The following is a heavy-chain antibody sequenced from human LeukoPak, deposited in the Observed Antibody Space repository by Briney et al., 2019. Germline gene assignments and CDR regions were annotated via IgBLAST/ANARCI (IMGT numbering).Heavy chain of an antibody. V-gene: IGHV4-59*01. CDR2: IYYSGST. Sequence: PSETLSLTCTVSGGSISSYYWSWIRQPPGKGLEWIGYIYYSGSTNYNPSLKGRVTISVDTSKNQFSLKLSSVTAADTAVYYCASSTGYYDSSGYTFDYWGQGTLVTVSS. CDR1: GGSISSYY. J-gene: IGHJ4*02. CDR3: ASSTGYYDSSGYTFDY. D-gene: IGHD3-22*01.